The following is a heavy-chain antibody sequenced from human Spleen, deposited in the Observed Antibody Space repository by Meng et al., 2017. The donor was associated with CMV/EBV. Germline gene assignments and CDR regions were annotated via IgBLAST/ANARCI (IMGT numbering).Heavy chain of an antibody. CDR1: GFTFDDFA. Sequence: SLKISCAASGFTFDDFAMHWVRQAPGRGLEWVSGINWNGAYTHYADSAKGRFTISRDNAKNSLYLRINSLRAEDTALYYCVKASYSVDQSHALEAFDEWGQGTMVTVSS. D-gene: IGHD2-15*01. J-gene: IGHJ3*01. CDR3: VKASYSVDQSHALEAFDE. V-gene: IGHV3-9*01. CDR2: INWNGAYT.